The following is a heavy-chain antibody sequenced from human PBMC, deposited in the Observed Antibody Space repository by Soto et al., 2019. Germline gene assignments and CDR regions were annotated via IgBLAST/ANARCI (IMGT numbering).Heavy chain of an antibody. CDR3: AWGDSTDRSNGVCSFFYNHDMDV. Sequence: ASVKVSCKASGYSFTDYHIHWVRQAPGQGLEWLGRINPKSGGTSTAQKFQGWVTMTTDTSISTASMELTRLTSDDTAIYYCAWGDSTDRSNGVCSFFYNHDMDVWGQGTTVTVSS. V-gene: IGHV1-2*04. D-gene: IGHD2-8*01. J-gene: IGHJ6*02. CDR2: INPKSGGT. CDR1: GYSFTDYH.